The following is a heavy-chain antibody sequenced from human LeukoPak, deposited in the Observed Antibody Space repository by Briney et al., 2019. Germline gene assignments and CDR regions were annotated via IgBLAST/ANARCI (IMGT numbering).Heavy chain of an antibody. CDR2: IKSKTDGGTT. CDR1: GFTFSNAW. D-gene: IGHD3-22*01. J-gene: IGHJ3*02. CDR3: TTVTSYYDSSGQDSFDI. V-gene: IGHV3-15*01. Sequence: GGSLRLSCAASGFTFSNAWMSWVRQAPGKGLEWVGCIKSKTDGGTTDYAALVKGRFTISRDDSKNTLYLQMNSLKTEDTAVYYCTTVTSYYDSSGQDSFDIWGQGTMVTVSS.